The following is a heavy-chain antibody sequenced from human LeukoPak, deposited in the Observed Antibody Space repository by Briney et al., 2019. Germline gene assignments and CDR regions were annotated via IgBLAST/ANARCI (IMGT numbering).Heavy chain of an antibody. CDR3: AKGFGGLTPYFDY. V-gene: IGHV3-53*01. Sequence: GGSLRLSCAASGFTVRSNAMSWVRQAPGKGLKWVSVIYSGGSTYYADSVEGQSTISRDNSKNTLYIQMNSLRAEDTAVYYCAKGFGGLTPYFDYWGQGTLVTVSS. J-gene: IGHJ4*02. CDR1: GFTVRSNA. CDR2: IYSGGST. D-gene: IGHD3-16*01.